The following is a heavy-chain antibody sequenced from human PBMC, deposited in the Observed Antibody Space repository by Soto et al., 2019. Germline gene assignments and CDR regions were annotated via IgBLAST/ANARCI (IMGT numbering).Heavy chain of an antibody. CDR2: LSRSGDAA. D-gene: IGHD3-16*01. V-gene: IGHV3-23*01. CDR1: GFIYRGCA. J-gene: IGHJ3*02. CDR3: AKYRGARGSCDI. Sequence: AGSLRNCGAVSGFIYRGCAITWVSQTPGKGLEWVSFLSRSGDAAYYADSVKGGFLFSRDNSKNTLFLQMNSLRVEDSALYYWAKYRGARGSCDIWGQGTAVTVSS.